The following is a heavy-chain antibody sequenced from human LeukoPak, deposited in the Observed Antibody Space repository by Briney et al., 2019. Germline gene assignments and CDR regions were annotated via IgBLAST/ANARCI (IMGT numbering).Heavy chain of an antibody. J-gene: IGHJ6*02. CDR1: GFTVSINY. Sequence: RGGSLTLSGAASGFTVSINYMSWVRQAPGKGLEWVSVIHSGGSTYYADPVKGRFTISRDNSKNTLYLQMNNLRAEDTAVYYCAREMEEILTGPPGYGMDVWGQGTTVTVSS. V-gene: IGHV3-66*01. CDR2: IHSGGST. D-gene: IGHD3-9*01. CDR3: AREMEEILTGPPGYGMDV.